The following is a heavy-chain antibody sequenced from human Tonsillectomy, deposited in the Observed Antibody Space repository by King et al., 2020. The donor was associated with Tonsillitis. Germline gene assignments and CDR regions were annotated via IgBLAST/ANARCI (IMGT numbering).Heavy chain of an antibody. J-gene: IGHJ4*02. D-gene: IGHD4-11*01. CDR1: GFTFSDYA. V-gene: IGHV3-23*04. CDR2: IGTSGQTI. Sequence: VQLVESGGGLVQPGGSLRLSCATSGFTFSDYAVTWVRQAPGRGLEWVSTIGTSGQTIYYGDSVKGRFTVSRDNSENTLFLQMSGLRAEDTARYFCVQPTVSAFRAFHFWGQGTLVTVSS. CDR3: VQPTVSAFRAFHF.